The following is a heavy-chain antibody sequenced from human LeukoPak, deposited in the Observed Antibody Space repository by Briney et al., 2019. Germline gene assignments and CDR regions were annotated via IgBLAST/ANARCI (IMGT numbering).Heavy chain of an antibody. J-gene: IGHJ5*02. Sequence: ASVKVACKVSGYTLTELSMHWVRQAPGKGLEWMGGFDPEEGETIYAQKFQGRVTMTEDTSTDTAYMELSSLRSEDTAVYYCVTAFSTTVTTSEGIGSSNWFDPWGQGTLVTVSS. D-gene: IGHD4-17*01. CDR1: GYTLTELS. CDR3: VTAFSTTVTTSEGIGSSNWFDP. V-gene: IGHV1-24*01. CDR2: FDPEEGET.